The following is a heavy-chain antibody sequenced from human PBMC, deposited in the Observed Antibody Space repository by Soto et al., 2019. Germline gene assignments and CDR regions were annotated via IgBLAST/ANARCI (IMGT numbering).Heavy chain of an antibody. CDR3: ARDFWGTNGVCYYYYGMDV. V-gene: IGHV1-18*01. CDR2: ISAYNGNT. Sequence: ASVKVSCKASGYTFTSYGISWVRQAPGQGLEWMGWISAYNGNTNYAQKLQGRVTMTTDTSTSTAYMELRSLRSDDTAVYYCARDFWGTNGVCYYYYGMDVWGQGTTVTVSS. J-gene: IGHJ6*02. CDR1: GYTFTSYG. D-gene: IGHD2-8*01.